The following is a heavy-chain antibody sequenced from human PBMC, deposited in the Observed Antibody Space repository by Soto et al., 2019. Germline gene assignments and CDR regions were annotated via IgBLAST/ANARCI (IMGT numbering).Heavy chain of an antibody. V-gene: IGHV4-59*01. CDR2: LYYGRSA. Sequence: SDTLSLTCAVSGDSISSYYCMWIRQPPGKGLESIGYLYYGRSANYNPSLKSRVTLSVDTSTNQCSLTLSSMTAADTAVYFCARLGFYYQSLVPWGAGTLVTVSS. CDR3: ARLGFYYQSLVP. J-gene: IGHJ5*02. CDR1: GDSISSYY. D-gene: IGHD3-22*01.